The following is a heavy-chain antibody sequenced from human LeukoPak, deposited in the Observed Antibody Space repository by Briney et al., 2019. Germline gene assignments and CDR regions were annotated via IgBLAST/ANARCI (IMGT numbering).Heavy chain of an antibody. V-gene: IGHV4-39*07. CDR2: IYYSGST. J-gene: IGHJ5*02. D-gene: IGHD5-24*01. Sequence: SETLSLTCTVSGGSISSSSYYWGWIRQPPGKGLEWIGSIYYSGSTYYNPSLKSRVTISVDTSKNQFSLKLSSVTAADTAVYYCARGYTMDWSDPWGQGTLVTVSS. CDR3: ARGYTMDWSDP. CDR1: GGSISSSSYY.